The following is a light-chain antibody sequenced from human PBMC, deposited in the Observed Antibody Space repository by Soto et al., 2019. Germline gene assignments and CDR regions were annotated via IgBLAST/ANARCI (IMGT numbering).Light chain of an antibody. CDR2: GAS. CDR3: QHYSTWLWT. V-gene: IGKV3-15*01. Sequence: EIVMTQSPATLSVSPGERATLSCSASQSVSSKLAWYQQKPGQGPRRLIYGASTRATGIPARFSGSGSGTEFTLTISSLQSEDFAVYYCQHYSTWLWTVGKGTKVEIK. J-gene: IGKJ1*01. CDR1: QSVSSK.